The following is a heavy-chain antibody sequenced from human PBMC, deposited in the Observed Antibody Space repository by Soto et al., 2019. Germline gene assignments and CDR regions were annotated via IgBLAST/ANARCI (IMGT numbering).Heavy chain of an antibody. V-gene: IGHV3-53*01. CDR2: IYSGGST. CDR3: ARGTPGLLWFGETLYYYGMDV. J-gene: IGHJ6*02. Sequence: PGGSLRLSCAASGFTVSSNYMSWVRQAPGKWLEWVSVIYSGGSTYYADSVKGRFTISRDNSKNTLYLQMNSLRAEDTAVYYCARGTPGLLWFGETLYYYGMDVWGQGXTVTVYS. D-gene: IGHD3-10*01. CDR1: GFTVSSNY.